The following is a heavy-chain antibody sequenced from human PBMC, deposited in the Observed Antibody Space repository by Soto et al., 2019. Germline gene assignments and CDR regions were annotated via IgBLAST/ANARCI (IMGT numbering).Heavy chain of an antibody. CDR3: ARGVRYYYGMDV. J-gene: IGHJ6*02. Sequence: QPGGSLRLSCAASGFTFSSYWMHWVRQAPGKGLVWVSRINSDGSSTSYADSVKGRFTISRDNAKNTLYLQMNSLRAEDTAVYYCARGVRYYYGMDVWGQGTTVTVSS. CDR2: INSDGSST. V-gene: IGHV3-74*01. CDR1: GFTFSSYW.